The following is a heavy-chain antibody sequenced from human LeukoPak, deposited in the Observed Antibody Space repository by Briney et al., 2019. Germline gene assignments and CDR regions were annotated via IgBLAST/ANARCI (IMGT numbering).Heavy chain of an antibody. V-gene: IGHV3-48*02. CDR1: GFSVGATY. J-gene: IGHJ4*02. CDR3: ARLFAS. CDR2: ITSGGSDT. D-gene: IGHD3-16*01. Sequence: GGSLRLSCAASGFSVGATYMNWVRQAPGKGLEWVAHITSGGSDTHYADPVKGRFTVSRDTAANSLFLQMNSLRDDDTAVYYCARLFASWGQGTLVTVSS.